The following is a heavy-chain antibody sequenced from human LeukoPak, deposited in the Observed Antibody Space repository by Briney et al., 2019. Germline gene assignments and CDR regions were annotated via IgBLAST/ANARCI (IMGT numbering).Heavy chain of an antibody. CDR1: GYTFTGYY. Sequence: ASVKVSCKASGYTFTGYYLHWVRQTPGQGLEWMGCVNPNSGDTNYAQKFQGSVTMTRDTSISTVYMELSRLRSDDTAVYYCARASGSYWWFDSWGQGTLVTVSS. J-gene: IGHJ5*01. CDR2: VNPNSGDT. V-gene: IGHV1-2*02. D-gene: IGHD1-26*01. CDR3: ARASGSYWWFDS.